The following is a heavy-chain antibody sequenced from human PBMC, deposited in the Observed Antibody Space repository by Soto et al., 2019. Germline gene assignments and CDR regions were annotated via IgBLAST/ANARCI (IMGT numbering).Heavy chain of an antibody. CDR2: ISGSGSTT. CDR1: GFTFSTYA. J-gene: IGHJ3*02. CDR3: TKALPFYDFWSGYSTADFDI. D-gene: IGHD3-3*01. V-gene: IGHV3-23*01. Sequence: EVQLLESGGGLVQPGGSLRLSCAASGFTFSTYAMTWVRQAPGKGLEWVSSISGSGSTTYYADSVKGRFTISRDNSKNTLFLQMNSLRAEDTAVYYCTKALPFYDFWSGYSTADFDIWGQGTMVTVSS.